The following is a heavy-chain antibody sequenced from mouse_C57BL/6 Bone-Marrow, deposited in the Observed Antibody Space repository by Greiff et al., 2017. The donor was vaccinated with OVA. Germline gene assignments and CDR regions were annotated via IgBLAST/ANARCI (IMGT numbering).Heavy chain of an antibody. Sequence: QVQLQQSGPELVKPGASVKIPCKASSYAFSSSWMNWVKQRPGKGLEWIGRIYPGDGDTNYNGKFKGKATLTADKSSSTAYMQLSSLTSEDSAVYFCAREVFSLFAYWGQGTLVTVSA. D-gene: IGHD6-1*01. V-gene: IGHV1-82*01. CDR3: AREVFSLFAY. J-gene: IGHJ3*01. CDR1: SYAFSSSW. CDR2: IYPGDGDT.